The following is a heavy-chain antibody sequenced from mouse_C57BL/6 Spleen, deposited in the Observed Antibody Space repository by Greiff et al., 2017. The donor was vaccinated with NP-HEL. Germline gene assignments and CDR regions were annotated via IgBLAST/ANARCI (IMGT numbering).Heavy chain of an antibody. CDR3: ARHGYGSSYRYYFDY. D-gene: IGHD1-1*01. CDR2: ISSGGSYT. V-gene: IGHV5-6*01. J-gene: IGHJ2*01. Sequence: EVKLMESGGDLVKPGGSLKLSCAASGFTFSSYGMSWVRQTPDKRLEWVATISSGGSYTYYPDSVKGRFTISRDNAKNTLYLQMSSLKSEDTAMYYCARHGYGSSYRYYFDYWGQGTTLTVSS. CDR1: GFTFSSYG.